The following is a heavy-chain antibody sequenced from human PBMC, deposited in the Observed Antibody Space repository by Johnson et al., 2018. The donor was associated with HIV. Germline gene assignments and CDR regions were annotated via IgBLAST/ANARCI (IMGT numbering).Heavy chain of an antibody. J-gene: IGHJ3*02. Sequence: VQLVESGGGVVQPGRSLRLSCAASGFTFDDYAMHWVRQAPGKGLAWVSVIYSGGSTYYADSVEGRFTIPRDNSKNTVLLQMNSLRVEDTAVYYCARGGHCGGDCAGAKQALDIWGQGTRVTVSS. CDR3: ARGGHCGGDCAGAKQALDI. CDR1: GFTFDDYA. CDR2: IYSGGST. D-gene: IGHD2-21*01. V-gene: IGHV3-66*01.